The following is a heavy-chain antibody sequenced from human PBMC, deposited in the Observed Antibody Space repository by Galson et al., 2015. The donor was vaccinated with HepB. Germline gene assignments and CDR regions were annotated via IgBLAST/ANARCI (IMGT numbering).Heavy chain of an antibody. CDR2: ISAYNGDT. J-gene: IGHJ4*02. CDR1: GYTFISHG. V-gene: IGHV1-18*01. CDR3: ARVGGTPGPRYCSSTSCYTFDY. Sequence: SVKVSCKASGYTFISHGITWVRQAPGHGLEYMGWISAYNGDTNYAQKFQGSVTMTTDTSTSTAYMELRSLRSDDTAVYYCARVGGTPGPRYCSSTSCYTFDYWGQGTLVTVSS. D-gene: IGHD2-2*02.